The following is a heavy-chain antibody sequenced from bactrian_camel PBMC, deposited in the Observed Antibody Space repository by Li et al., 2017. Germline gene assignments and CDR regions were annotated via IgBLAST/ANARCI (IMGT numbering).Heavy chain of an antibody. CDR3: AADPFCRQDYD. V-gene: IGHV3S63*01. J-gene: IGHJ4*01. D-gene: IGHD1*01. Sequence: HVQLVESGGGSVQAGGSLRLTCAASGRTDSYNVMGWFRQAPGKEREGVAARYTGDDKAYYADSVKGRFTISRDNAKNTVSHQMDDLQPEDTAMYFCAADPFCRQDYDWGQGTQVTVST. CDR2: RYTGDDKA. CDR1: GRTDSYNV.